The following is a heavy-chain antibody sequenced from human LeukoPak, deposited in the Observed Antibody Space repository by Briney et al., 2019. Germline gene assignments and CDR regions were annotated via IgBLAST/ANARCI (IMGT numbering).Heavy chain of an antibody. CDR1: GFTFSSYA. CDR2: ISGSGAST. J-gene: IGHJ4*02. V-gene: IGHV3-23*01. Sequence: GGSLRLSCAASGFTFSSYAMSWVRQAPGKGLEWVSSISGSGASTYYADSVKGRFTISRDNSKNTLYLQFNSLRAEDTAVYYCAKDKASVAAKGPFDYWGQGTLVTVSS. CDR3: AKDKASVAAKGPFDY. D-gene: IGHD2-15*01.